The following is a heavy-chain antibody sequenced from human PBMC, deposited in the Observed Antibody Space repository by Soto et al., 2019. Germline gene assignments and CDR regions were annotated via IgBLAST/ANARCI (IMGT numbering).Heavy chain of an antibody. CDR3: ARDYYDSSGYYPRFDY. V-gene: IGHV1-46*01. D-gene: IGHD3-22*01. Sequence: VASVKVSCKASGYTFTSYYMHWVQQAPGQGLEWMGIINPSGGSTIYAQKFQGRVTMTRDTSTSTVYMELSSLRSEDTAVYYCARDYYDSSGYYPRFDYWGQGTLVTVSS. J-gene: IGHJ4*02. CDR2: INPSGGST. CDR1: GYTFTSYY.